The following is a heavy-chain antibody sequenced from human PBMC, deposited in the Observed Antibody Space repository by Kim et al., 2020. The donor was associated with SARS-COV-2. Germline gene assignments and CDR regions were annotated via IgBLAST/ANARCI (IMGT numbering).Heavy chain of an antibody. V-gene: IGHV3-23*01. CDR2: ISGSGGST. D-gene: IGHD2-2*01. Sequence: GGSLRLSCAASGFTFSSYAMSWVRQAPGKGLEWVSAISGSGGSTYYADSVKGRFTISRDNSKNTLYLQMNSLRAEDTAVYYCASSPAFLVVPAQIFNWFDPWGQGTLVTVSS. J-gene: IGHJ5*02. CDR3: ASSPAFLVVPAQIFNWFDP. CDR1: GFTFSSYA.